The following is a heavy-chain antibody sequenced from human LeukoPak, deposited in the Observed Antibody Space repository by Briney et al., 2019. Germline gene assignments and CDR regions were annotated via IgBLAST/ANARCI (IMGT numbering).Heavy chain of an antibody. D-gene: IGHD4-17*01. CDR3: ARQGVGTYDYGDEGYYMDV. CDR1: GGSISSSSYY. V-gene: IGHV4-39*01. CDR2: IYYSGST. J-gene: IGHJ6*03. Sequence: SETLSLTCTVSGGSISSSSYYWGWIRQPPGKGLEWIGSIYYSGSTYYTPSLKSRVIISVDTSKNQFSLKLSSVTAADTAVYYCARQGVGTYDYGDEGYYMDVWGKGTTVTISS.